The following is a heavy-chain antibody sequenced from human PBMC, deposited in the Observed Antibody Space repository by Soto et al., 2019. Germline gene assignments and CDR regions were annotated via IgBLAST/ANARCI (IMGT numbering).Heavy chain of an antibody. J-gene: IGHJ4*02. D-gene: IGHD2-15*01. CDR2: IDPDDSYT. Sequence: ESLKISFKGSGYSFTNYWINWVRQIPGKGLEWMGRIDPDDSYTNYSPSFQGHVTISVDKSISTAYLQWSSLQASDTAIYYCARLPPPTYCSGSTCSGYWGQGTLVTVSS. V-gene: IGHV5-10-1*01. CDR1: GYSFTNYW. CDR3: ARLPPPTYCSGSTCSGY.